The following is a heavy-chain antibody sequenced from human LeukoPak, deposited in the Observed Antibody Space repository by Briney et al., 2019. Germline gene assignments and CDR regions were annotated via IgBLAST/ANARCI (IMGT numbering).Heavy chain of an antibody. CDR1: GGSISSSSYY. D-gene: IGHD3-3*01. CDR2: IYYSGST. Sequence: PSETLSLTCTVSGGSISSSSYYWGWIRQPPGKGLEWIGNIYYSGSTNYNPSLKSRVTISVDTSKNQFSLKLSSVTAADTAVYYCARNDLWSGYYNYWGQGALVTVSS. J-gene: IGHJ4*02. V-gene: IGHV4-39*07. CDR3: ARNDLWSGYYNY.